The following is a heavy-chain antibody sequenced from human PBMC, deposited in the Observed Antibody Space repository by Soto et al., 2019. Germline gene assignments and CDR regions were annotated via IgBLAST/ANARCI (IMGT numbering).Heavy chain of an antibody. J-gene: IGHJ4*02. CDR2: ISYDGSNK. D-gene: IGHD3-3*01. CDR3: AREIERLLGY. Sequence: TGGSLRLSCAASGFTFSSYAMHWVRQAPGKGLEWVAVISYDGSNKYYADSVKGRFTISRDNSKNTLYLQMNSLRAEDTAVYYCAREIERLLGYWGQGTLVTVSS. CDR1: GFTFSSYA. V-gene: IGHV3-30-3*01.